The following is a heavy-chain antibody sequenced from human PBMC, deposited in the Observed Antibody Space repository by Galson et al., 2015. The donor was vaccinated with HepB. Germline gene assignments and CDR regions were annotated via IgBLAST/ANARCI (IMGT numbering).Heavy chain of an antibody. CDR2: TYYRTKWSN. D-gene: IGHD5-24*01. J-gene: IGHJ5*02. CDR3: ARGDGGFWFDP. V-gene: IGHV6-1*01. CDR1: GDSVSSTRVA. Sequence: CAISGDSVSSTRVAWNWIRQSPSRGLEWLGRTYYRTKWSNDYAPSVGSRVNINPDTSKNLFSLHLNSVTPDDTAVYYCARGDGGFWFDPWGQGTLVTVSS.